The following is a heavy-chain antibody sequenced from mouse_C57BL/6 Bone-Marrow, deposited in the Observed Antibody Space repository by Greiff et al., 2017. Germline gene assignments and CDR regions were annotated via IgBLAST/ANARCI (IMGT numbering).Heavy chain of an antibody. V-gene: IGHV1-42*01. J-gene: IGHJ1*03. CDR1: GYSFTGYY. CDR2: INPSTGGT. CDR3: ERSGRPGCGSSYWDFDV. D-gene: IGHD1-3*01. Sequence: VQLKQSGPELVKPGASVKISCKASGYSFTGYYMNWVKQSPEKSLEWIGEINPSTGGTTYNQQFKAKATLTVDTSSSTAYMQLNRLTSEDSAVYYCERSGRPGCGSSYWDFDVWGTGTTVTVSS.